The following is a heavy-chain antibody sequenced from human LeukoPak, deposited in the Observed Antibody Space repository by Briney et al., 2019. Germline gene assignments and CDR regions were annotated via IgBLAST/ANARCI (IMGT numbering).Heavy chain of an antibody. CDR3: AKDGSFRLGYCSGGSCYSDY. CDR1: GFIFNNYG. CDR2: ISGSGGST. V-gene: IGHV3-23*01. Sequence: GGSLRLSCAASGFIFNNYGMSWVRQAPGKGLEWVSAISGSGGSTYYADSVKGRFTISRDNSKNTLYLQMNSLRAEDTAVYYCAKDGSFRLGYCSGGSCYSDYWGQGTLVTVSS. D-gene: IGHD2-15*01. J-gene: IGHJ4*02.